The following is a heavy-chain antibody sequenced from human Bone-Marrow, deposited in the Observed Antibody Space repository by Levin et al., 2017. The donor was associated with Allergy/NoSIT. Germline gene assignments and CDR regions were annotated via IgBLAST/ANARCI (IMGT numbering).Heavy chain of an antibody. V-gene: IGHV4-30-4*01. CDR3: ARRGDYGYYYGMDV. D-gene: IGHD4-17*01. CDR1: GDSISSGDYY. J-gene: IGHJ6*02. CDR2: IYYSGST. Sequence: SETLSLTCTVSGDSISSGDYYWSWIRQPPEKGLEWIGYIYYSGSTYYNPTLKSRVTISVDTSKNQFSLDLSSVTAADTAVYYCARRGDYGYYYGMDVWGQGTTVTVSS.